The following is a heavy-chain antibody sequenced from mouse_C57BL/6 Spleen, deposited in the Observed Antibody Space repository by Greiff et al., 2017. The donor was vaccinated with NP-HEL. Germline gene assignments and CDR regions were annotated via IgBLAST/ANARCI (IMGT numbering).Heavy chain of an antibody. Sequence: VQLQQSGPELVKPGASVKISCKASGYAFSSSWMNWVKQRPGKGLEWIGRIYPGDGDTNYNGKFKGKATLTADKSSSTAYMQLSSLTSEDSAVYFCARMGVNYYGSSWFAYWGQGTLVTVSA. CDR3: ARMGVNYYGSSWFAY. J-gene: IGHJ3*01. CDR2: IYPGDGDT. CDR1: GYAFSSSW. V-gene: IGHV1-82*01. D-gene: IGHD1-1*01.